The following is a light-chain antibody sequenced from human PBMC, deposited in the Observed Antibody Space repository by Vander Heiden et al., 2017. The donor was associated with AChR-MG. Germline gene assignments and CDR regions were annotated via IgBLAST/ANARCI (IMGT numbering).Light chain of an antibody. CDR3: AAWDDTFVAG. CDR2: THN. J-gene: IGLJ2*01. CDR1: RSNIGNNY. V-gene: IGLV1-47*01. Sequence: QSVLTQPPSASGTPGQRVTISCSGGRSNIGNNYVYWYQQVPGTAPKRRRYTHNQRPPGVADRFSGSKSGTSESLAISGLRSEDEAYDYCAAWDDTFVAGFGGGTKLTV.